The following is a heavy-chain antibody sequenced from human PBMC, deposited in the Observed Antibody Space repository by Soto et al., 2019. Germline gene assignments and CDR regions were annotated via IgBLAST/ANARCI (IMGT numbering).Heavy chain of an antibody. CDR2: INHSGST. Sequence: SETLSLTCAVYGGSFSGYYWSWIRQPPGKGLEWIGEINHSGSTNYNPSLKSRVTISVDTSKNQFSLKLSSVTAADTAVYYCARGRGTWYCSGGSCPRYFDYWGQGTLVTVSS. V-gene: IGHV4-34*01. D-gene: IGHD2-15*01. CDR3: ARGRGTWYCSGGSCPRYFDY. CDR1: GGSFSGYY. J-gene: IGHJ4*02.